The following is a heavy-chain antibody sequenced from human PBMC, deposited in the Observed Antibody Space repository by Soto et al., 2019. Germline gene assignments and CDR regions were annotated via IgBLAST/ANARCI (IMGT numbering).Heavy chain of an antibody. J-gene: IGHJ6*02. CDR3: ARRRGFGGPHYYDGLDV. CDR1: GFIINNYA. CDR2: ISYDGSNK. V-gene: IGHV3-30-3*01. Sequence: QVQLLESGGGVVQPGRTLRLSCTACGFIINNYAMHWFRQAPGKGLEWVAVISYDGSNKFYADSERGRFTISRDNPKNTLYVEMNNLKAENTAVYHCARRRGFGGPHYYDGLDVWGQGTAVKVSS. D-gene: IGHD3-3*01.